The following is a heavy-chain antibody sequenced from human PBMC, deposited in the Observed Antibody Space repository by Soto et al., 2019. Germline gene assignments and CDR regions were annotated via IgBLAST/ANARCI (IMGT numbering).Heavy chain of an antibody. V-gene: IGHV3-23*01. J-gene: IGHJ6*03. Sequence: EVQLLESGGGLVQPGGSLRLSCAASGFTFSSYAMSWVRQAPGKGLEWVSAISGSGGSTYYADSVKGRFTISRDNSKNTLYLQMNSLRAEDTAVYYCAKRVCSSTSCEYYYYYMDVWGKGTTVTVSS. CDR3: AKRVCSSTSCEYYYYYMDV. D-gene: IGHD2-2*01. CDR2: ISGSGGST. CDR1: GFTFSSYA.